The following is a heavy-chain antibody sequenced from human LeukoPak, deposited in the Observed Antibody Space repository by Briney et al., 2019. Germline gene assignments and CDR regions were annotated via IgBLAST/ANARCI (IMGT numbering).Heavy chain of an antibody. Sequence: SGGTLRLSCAASGFTFSSYGMSWVRQAPGKGLEWVSAISGSGGSTYYADSVKGRFTISRDNSKNTLFLQMNSLRTEDTAVYYCTRDSARRDGNNFDYWGQGTLVTVSS. CDR3: TRDSARRDGNNFDY. CDR2: ISGSGGST. CDR1: GFTFSSYG. V-gene: IGHV3-23*01. D-gene: IGHD5-24*01. J-gene: IGHJ4*02.